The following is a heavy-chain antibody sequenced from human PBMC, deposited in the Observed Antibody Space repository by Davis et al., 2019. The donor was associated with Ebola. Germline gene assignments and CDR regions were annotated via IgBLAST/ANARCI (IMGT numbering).Heavy chain of an antibody. V-gene: IGHV1-18*01. J-gene: IGHJ4*02. CDR1: GYTFTRYG. Sequence: ASVKVSCKASGYTFTRYGISWVRQAPGQGLEWMGWISAYNGNTNYAQKLQGRVTMTTDTSTSTAYMEVGILRSDDTAVYYCARAQFPTTSDHWGQGTLVTVSS. CDR2: ISAYNGNT. D-gene: IGHD1-1*01. CDR3: ARAQFPTTSDH.